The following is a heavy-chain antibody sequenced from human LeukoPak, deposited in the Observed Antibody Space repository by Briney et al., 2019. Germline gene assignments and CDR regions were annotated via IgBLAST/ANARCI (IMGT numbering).Heavy chain of an antibody. CDR1: GGSISSYY. V-gene: IGHV4-59*01. J-gene: IGHJ6*03. D-gene: IGHD2-2*01. CDR3: AREVGCCSSTRCPEGVYYYYMDV. CDR2: IYYSGST. Sequence: SETLSLTCTVSGGSISSYYWSWIRQPPGKGLEWIGYIYYSGSTNYNPSLKSRVTISVDTSKNQSSLKLSSVTAADTAVYYCAREVGCCSSTRCPEGVYYYYMDVWGKGTTVTISS.